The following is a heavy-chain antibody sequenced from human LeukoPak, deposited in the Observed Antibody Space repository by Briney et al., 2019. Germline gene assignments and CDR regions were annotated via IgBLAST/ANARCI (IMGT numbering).Heavy chain of an antibody. V-gene: IGHV3-30*02. CDR3: AKDRGSYSTTADS. CDR1: GFTFSDYG. CDR2: IWYGGTNK. J-gene: IGHJ5*01. Sequence: GGSLRLSCAASGFTFSDYGIHWVRQAPGKGLEWVAFIWYGGTNKYYGDSVKGRFTISRDNSKNTLYLQMNSLRAEDTAVYYCAKDRGSYSTTADSWGQGTLVTVSS. D-gene: IGHD1-26*01.